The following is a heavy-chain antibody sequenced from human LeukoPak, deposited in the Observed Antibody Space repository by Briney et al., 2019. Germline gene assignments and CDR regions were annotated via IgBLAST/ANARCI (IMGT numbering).Heavy chain of an antibody. J-gene: IGHJ4*02. V-gene: IGHV1-2*02. D-gene: IGHD5-12*01. CDR1: GYTFTGYY. CDR3: ARGKEWLRYYYFDY. CDR2: INPNSGGT. Sequence: ASVKVSCKASGYTFTGYYMHWVRQAPGQGLEWMGWINPNSGGTNYAQKFQGRVTMTRDTSTSTAYMELRSLRSDDTAVYYCARGKEWLRYYYFDYWGQGTLVTVSS.